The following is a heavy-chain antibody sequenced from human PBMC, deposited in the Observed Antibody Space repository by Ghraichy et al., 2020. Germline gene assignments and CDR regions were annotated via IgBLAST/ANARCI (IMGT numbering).Heavy chain of an antibody. Sequence: GESLNISCAASGFSFSTHAMNWVRQAPGKGLEWVASISESGSITDLADSVKGRFIISRDNPGNTVYLQMKSLRVQDTDVYYCAKQWLVGGWGQGPLVTVPS. V-gene: IGHV3-23*01. J-gene: IGHJ4*02. CDR3: AKQWLVGG. D-gene: IGHD6-19*01. CDR1: GFSFSTHA. CDR2: ISESGSIT.